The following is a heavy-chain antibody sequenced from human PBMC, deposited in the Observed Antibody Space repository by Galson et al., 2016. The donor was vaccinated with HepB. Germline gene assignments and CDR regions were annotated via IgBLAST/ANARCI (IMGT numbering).Heavy chain of an antibody. CDR2: VWYDGSNQ. V-gene: IGHV3-33*06. J-gene: IGHJ4*02. D-gene: IGHD3-3*01. Sequence: SLRLSCAASGFTFSTYGMHWVRQAPGKGLEWVAAVWYDGSNQHYADSVKGRFTIFKDIFKSTLSLQMNSLRPEDTAVYYCAKVIIPYDFWSALPFDYWGQGTLVTVSS. CDR1: GFTFSTYG. CDR3: AKVIIPYDFWSALPFDY.